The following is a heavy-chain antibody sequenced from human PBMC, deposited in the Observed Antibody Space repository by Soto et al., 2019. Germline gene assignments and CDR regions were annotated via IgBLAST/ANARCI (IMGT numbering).Heavy chain of an antibody. CDR2: INPSGGST. D-gene: IGHD3-22*01. CDR3: AREEGDSSGYYPTGSSDY. Sequence: GASVKVSCKASGYTFTSYYMHWVRQAPGQGLEWMGIINPSGGSTSYAQKFQGRVTMTRDTSTSTVYMELSSLRSEDTAVYYCAREEGDSSGYYPTGSSDYWGQGTLVTVS. V-gene: IGHV1-46*01. J-gene: IGHJ4*02. CDR1: GYTFTSYY.